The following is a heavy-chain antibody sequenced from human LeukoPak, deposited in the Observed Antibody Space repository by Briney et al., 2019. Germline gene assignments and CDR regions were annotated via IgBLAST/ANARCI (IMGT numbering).Heavy chain of an antibody. CDR3: VRHEGSISGWPFDY. V-gene: IGHV5-51*01. CDR2: MYLGDSET. J-gene: IGHJ4*02. CDR1: GYSFTNYW. Sequence: GESLKISCKGSGYSFTNYWIGWVRQMPGKGLEWMAIMYLGDSETRYSPSSQGQVTISADKSISTVYLQWSSLKASDTAMYYCVRHEGSISGWPFDYWGQGTLVTVSS. D-gene: IGHD6-19*01.